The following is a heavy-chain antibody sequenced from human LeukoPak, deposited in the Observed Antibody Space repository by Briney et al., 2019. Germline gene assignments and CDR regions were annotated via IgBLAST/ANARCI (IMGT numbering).Heavy chain of an antibody. J-gene: IGHJ4*02. D-gene: IGHD2-2*02. Sequence: QSGGSLRLSCAASGFTFSSYAMSWVRQAPGKGLEWVSAIGGSGGSTYYADSVKGRFTISRDNSKNTLYLQMNSLRAEDTAVYYCAKDYLPAAIGYYFDYWGQGTLVTVSS. V-gene: IGHV3-23*01. CDR3: AKDYLPAAIGYYFDY. CDR2: IGGSGGST. CDR1: GFTFSSYA.